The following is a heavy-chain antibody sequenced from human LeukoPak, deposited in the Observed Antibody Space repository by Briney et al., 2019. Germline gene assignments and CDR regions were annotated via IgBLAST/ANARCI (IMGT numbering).Heavy chain of an antibody. Sequence: ASETLSLTRPVSGGSLSSFYWRWVREPPREGLEWIGYIYYSGSTNYNPSLKSRVTISVDTSKNQFSLKLSSVTAADTAVYYCARVSYGAFDIWGQGTMVTVSS. D-gene: IGHD2-8*01. CDR3: ARVSYGAFDI. CDR1: GGSLSSFY. J-gene: IGHJ3*02. CDR2: IYYSGST. V-gene: IGHV4-59*01.